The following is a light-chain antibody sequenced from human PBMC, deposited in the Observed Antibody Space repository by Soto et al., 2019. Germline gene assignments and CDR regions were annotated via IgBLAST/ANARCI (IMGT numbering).Light chain of an antibody. CDR1: QSISSW. J-gene: IGKJ1*01. CDR2: KAS. V-gene: IGKV1-5*03. Sequence: DIQITQSPSTVSAYVGDSVTITCRASQSISSWLAWYQQKPGKAPKLLIYKASTLKSGVPSRFSGSGSGTEFTLTISSLQPDDFATYYCQHYNSYSEAFGQGTKVDIK. CDR3: QHYNSYSEA.